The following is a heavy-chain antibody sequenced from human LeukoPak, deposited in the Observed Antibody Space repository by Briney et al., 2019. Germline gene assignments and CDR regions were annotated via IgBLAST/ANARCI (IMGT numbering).Heavy chain of an antibody. CDR1: GFTFSSYS. D-gene: IGHD1-26*01. V-gene: IGHV3-21*01. Sequence: GGCLRLSCAPSGFTFSSYSMNWVRQAPGKGLEWVSSISSSSSYIYYADSVKGRFTISRDNAKNSLYLQIHTLRADDTAVSFCARGGSNSAGGDYSGEGTLVTVSP. J-gene: IGHJ4*02. CDR2: ISSSSSYI. CDR3: ARGGSNSAGGDY.